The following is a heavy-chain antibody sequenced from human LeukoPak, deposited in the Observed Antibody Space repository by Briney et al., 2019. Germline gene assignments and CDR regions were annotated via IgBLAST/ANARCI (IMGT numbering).Heavy chain of an antibody. CDR2: ISSSDTYT. Sequence: GGSLRLSCAASGFTFSDYYMSWIRQAPGKGLEWVSYISSSDTYTNYAGSVKGRFTISRDNAKNSLYLQMNSLRAEDTAVYYCARGPYSSGSSADYWGQGTLVTVSS. J-gene: IGHJ4*02. D-gene: IGHD6-19*01. V-gene: IGHV3-11*06. CDR3: ARGPYSSGSSADY. CDR1: GFTFSDYY.